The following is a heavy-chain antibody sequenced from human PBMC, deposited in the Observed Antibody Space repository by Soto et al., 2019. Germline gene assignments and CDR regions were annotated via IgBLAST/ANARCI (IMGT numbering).Heavy chain of an antibody. Sequence: GGSLRLSCAASGLIFSNYKMHWVRQAPGKGLVWVSGINWNGGSTGYADSVKGRFTISRDNAKNSLYLQMNSLRAEDTALYYCARDPYGSRGYSGYDPPGGAFDIWGQGTMVT. J-gene: IGHJ3*02. V-gene: IGHV3-20*04. D-gene: IGHD5-12*01. CDR3: ARDPYGSRGYSGYDPPGGAFDI. CDR1: GLIFSNYK. CDR2: INWNGGST.